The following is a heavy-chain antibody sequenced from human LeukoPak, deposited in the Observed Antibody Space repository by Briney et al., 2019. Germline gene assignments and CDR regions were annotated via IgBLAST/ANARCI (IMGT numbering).Heavy chain of an antibody. V-gene: IGHV4-59*12. J-gene: IGHJ3*02. CDR2: IYYSGST. D-gene: IGHD6-6*01. CDR3: ARATSIAARWLYDALDI. CDR1: GGSISSYY. Sequence: SETLSLTCTVSGGSISSYYWSWIRQPPGKGLEWIGCIYYSGSTNYNPSLKSRVTISVDTSKNQFSLKLSSVTAADTAVYYCARATSIAARWLYDALDIWGQGTMVTVSS.